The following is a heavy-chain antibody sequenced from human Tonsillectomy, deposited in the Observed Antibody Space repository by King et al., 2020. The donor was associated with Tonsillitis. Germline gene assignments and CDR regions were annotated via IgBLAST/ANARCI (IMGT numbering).Heavy chain of an antibody. Sequence: VQLVESGGGLVQPGGSLRLSCAASGFTFSSYAMSWVRQAPGKGLEWVSAISGSGGSTYYADSVKGRFTISRDNSKNTLYLQMNSLRAEDTAVYYCAKVLGFCSGGSCNPNPLDYWGQGTLVTVSS. CDR1: GFTFSSYA. D-gene: IGHD2-15*01. V-gene: IGHV3-23*04. CDR3: AKVLGFCSGGSCNPNPLDY. J-gene: IGHJ4*02. CDR2: ISGSGGST.